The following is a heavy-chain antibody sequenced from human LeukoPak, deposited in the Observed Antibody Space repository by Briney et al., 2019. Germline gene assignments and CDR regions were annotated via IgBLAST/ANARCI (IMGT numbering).Heavy chain of an antibody. J-gene: IGHJ5*01. CDR1: GVPISSGDYY. Sequence: SQTLSLTCTVSGVPISSGDYYRSWLRQPPGKGLEWIAYMYYSGSTYYNPSLKSRVTMSADTSKNQLSLKLSSVTAADTAVYYCARPYYYDSRIDPWGQGILVTVSS. D-gene: IGHD3-22*01. CDR2: MYYSGST. CDR3: ARPYYYDSRIDP. V-gene: IGHV4-30-4*01.